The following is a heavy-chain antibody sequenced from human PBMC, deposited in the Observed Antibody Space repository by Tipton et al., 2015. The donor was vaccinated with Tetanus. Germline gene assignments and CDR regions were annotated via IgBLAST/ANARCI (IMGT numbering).Heavy chain of an antibody. CDR3: AREEARGARGWTYVDC. V-gene: IGHV4-31*03. CDR1: GGSISSGGYY. Sequence: TLSLTCTVSGGSISSGGYYWSWIRQHPGKGLEWIGDIYYSGSTYYNPSPKSRVTISVDTSKNQFSLKLNSVTAADTAVYYCAREEARGARGWTYVDCWGQGTLVTVSS. J-gene: IGHJ4*02. D-gene: IGHD1-26*01. CDR2: IYYSGST.